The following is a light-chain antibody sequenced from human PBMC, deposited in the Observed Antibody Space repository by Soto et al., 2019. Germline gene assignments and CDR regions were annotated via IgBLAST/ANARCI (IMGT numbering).Light chain of an antibody. CDR2: DVS. CDR1: SSDVGGHNY. V-gene: IGLV2-14*01. CDR3: SSYRSSSTLYV. Sequence: QSALTQPASVSGSPGQSITISCTGTSSDVGGHNYVSWYQQHPGKAPKLMIYDVSNRPSGVSNRFSGSKSGNTASLTISGLQAEDEADYYCSSYRSSSTLYVFGTGTKLTVL. J-gene: IGLJ1*01.